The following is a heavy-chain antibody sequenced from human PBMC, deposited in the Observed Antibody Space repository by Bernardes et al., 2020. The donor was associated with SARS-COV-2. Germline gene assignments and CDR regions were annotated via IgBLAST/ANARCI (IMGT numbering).Heavy chain of an antibody. J-gene: IGHJ5*02. CDR1: GGSISSSSYY. CDR2: IYYSGST. Sequence: SETLSLTCTVSGGSISSSSYYWGWIRQPPGKGLEWIGSIYYSGSTYYNPSLKSRVTISVDTSKNQFSLKLSSVTAADTAVYYCASLHGPGYCSSTSCYTFPNWFDPWGQGTLVTVSS. D-gene: IGHD2-2*02. V-gene: IGHV4-39*01. CDR3: ASLHGPGYCSSTSCYTFPNWFDP.